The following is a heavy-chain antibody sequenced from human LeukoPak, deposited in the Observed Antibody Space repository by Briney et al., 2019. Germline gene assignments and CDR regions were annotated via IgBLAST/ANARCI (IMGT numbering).Heavy chain of an antibody. D-gene: IGHD3-22*01. Sequence: GGSLRLSCEASGFTFKDYGMHWVRQAPGKGLEWVSAISGSGGSTYYADSVKGRFTISRDNSKNTLYLQMNSLRAEDTAVYYCAKFLGPAGGYYDSSGYYSHFDYWGQGTLVTVSS. V-gene: IGHV3-23*01. J-gene: IGHJ4*02. CDR1: GFTFKDYG. CDR2: ISGSGGST. CDR3: AKFLGPAGGYYDSSGYYSHFDY.